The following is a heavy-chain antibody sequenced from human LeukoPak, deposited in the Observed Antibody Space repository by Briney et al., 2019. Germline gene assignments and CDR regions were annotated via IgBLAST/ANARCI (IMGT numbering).Heavy chain of an antibody. CDR2: INHGGST. CDR3: ARGSTRYSGYSSSWSRRHAFDI. V-gene: IGHV4-34*01. Sequence: SETLSLTCAVYDGSFSCYYWSWLRQPPGKGLEWIGEINHGGSTNYNPSLKSRVTISVDTSKKQFSLKLSSVTAADTAVYYCARGSTRYSGYSSSWSRRHAFDIWVQGTMVTVSS. J-gene: IGHJ3*02. CDR1: DGSFSCYY. D-gene: IGHD6-13*01.